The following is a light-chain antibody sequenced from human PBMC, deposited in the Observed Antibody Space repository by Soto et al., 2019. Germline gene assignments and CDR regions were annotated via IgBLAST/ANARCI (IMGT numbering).Light chain of an antibody. J-gene: IGLJ3*02. V-gene: IGLV2-14*01. CDR3: SSYRSTITV. CDR2: EVS. CDR1: TSDIGHYNY. Sequence: QSALTQPASVSGSPGQSVTISCTATTSDIGHYNYVSWYQQHPGKAPKLVIYEVSNRPLGVSSRYSGSKSGNTASLTISGLQAEVEADYYCSSYRSTITVFGGGTKVTVL.